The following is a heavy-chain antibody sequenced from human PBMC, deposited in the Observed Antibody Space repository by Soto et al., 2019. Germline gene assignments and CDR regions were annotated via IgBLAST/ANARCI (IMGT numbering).Heavy chain of an antibody. D-gene: IGHD2-2*01. CDR1: GFTFSDYY. Sequence: QVQLVESGGGLVKPGGSLRLSCAASGFTFSDYYMSWIRQAPGKGLEWVSYISSSSSYTNYADSVKGRFTISRDNAKNSLYLQMNRLRAEDTAVYYCAREPTPGRRGVHYYYGMDVWGQGTTVTVSS. J-gene: IGHJ6*02. V-gene: IGHV3-11*06. CDR3: AREPTPGRRGVHYYYGMDV. CDR2: ISSSSSYT.